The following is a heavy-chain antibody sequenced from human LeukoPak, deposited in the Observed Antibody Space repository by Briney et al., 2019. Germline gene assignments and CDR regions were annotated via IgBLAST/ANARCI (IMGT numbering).Heavy chain of an antibody. D-gene: IGHD2-15*01. CDR2: IYHSGST. J-gene: IGHJ4*02. CDR1: GYSISSGYY. Sequence: SETLSLTCTISGYSISSGYYWGWIRQPPGKGLEWIGSIYHSGSTYYNPSLKSRVTISVDTSKNQFSLKLSSVTAADTAVYYCARSCSGGSCYLIWGQGTLVTVSS. CDR3: ARSCSGGSCYLI. V-gene: IGHV4-38-2*02.